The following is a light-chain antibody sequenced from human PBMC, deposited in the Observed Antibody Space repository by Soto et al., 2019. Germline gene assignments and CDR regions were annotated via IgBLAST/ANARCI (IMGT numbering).Light chain of an antibody. J-gene: IGLJ1*01. CDR3: SSYTSSSTGV. Sequence: QSALTQPASVSASPGQSITISCTGTSSDVGGYKFVSWYQHHPGKAPKLMIYEVNNRPSGVSNRFSGSKSGNTASLTISGLQPEDEADYYCSSYTSSSTGVFGTGTKLTVL. CDR1: SSDVGGYKF. CDR2: EVN. V-gene: IGLV2-14*01.